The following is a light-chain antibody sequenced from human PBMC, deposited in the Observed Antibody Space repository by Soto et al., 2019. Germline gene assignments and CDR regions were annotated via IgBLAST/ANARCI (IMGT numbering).Light chain of an antibody. Sequence: QSALTQPASVSGSPGQSITISCTGTRSDVGAYKYVSWYQQHPGKAPKLMIYEVSNRPSGVSNRFSGSKSGNTASLTISGLQAEDEADYYCSSYTSSNTLFGGGTQLTVL. CDR2: EVS. CDR1: RSDVGAYKY. CDR3: SSYTSSNTL. J-gene: IGLJ2*01. V-gene: IGLV2-14*01.